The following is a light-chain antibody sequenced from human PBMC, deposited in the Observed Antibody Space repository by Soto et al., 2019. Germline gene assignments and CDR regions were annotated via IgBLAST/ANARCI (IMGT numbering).Light chain of an antibody. V-gene: IGKV1-39*01. J-gene: IGKJ2*01. CDR2: SAS. CDR1: QDINVY. CDR3: QHGYVAPYN. Sequence: DIQMTQSQSSVSASVGDTVTITCRASQDINVYLNWYQQKPGEVPMLLIYSASSLHSGVPSRFTGSGSATDFTLTITSLQPADFATYYCQHGYVAPYNFGQWTKV.